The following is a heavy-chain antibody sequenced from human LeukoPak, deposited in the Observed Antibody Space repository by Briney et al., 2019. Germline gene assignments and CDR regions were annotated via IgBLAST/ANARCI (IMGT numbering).Heavy chain of an antibody. D-gene: IGHD6-13*01. CDR1: GFTFSSYW. V-gene: IGHV3-7*04. CDR3: ARGTIAAAGYYYFDY. CDR2: IKQDGSEK. Sequence: PGGSLRLSCAASGFTFSSYWMSWVRQAQGNGLEWVANIKQDGSEKYYVDSVKGRFTISRDNAKNSLYLQMNSLRAEDTAVYYCARGTIAAAGYYYFDYWGQGTQVTVSS. J-gene: IGHJ4*02.